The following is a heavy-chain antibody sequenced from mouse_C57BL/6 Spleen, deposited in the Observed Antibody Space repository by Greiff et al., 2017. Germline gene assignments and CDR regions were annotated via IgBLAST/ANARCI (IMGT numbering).Heavy chain of an antibody. CDR2: INYDGSST. CDR1: GFTFSDYY. V-gene: IGHV5-16*01. J-gene: IGHJ4*01. D-gene: IGHD1-1*01. CDR3: ALLRGYAMDY. Sequence: VQLVESEGGLVLPGSSMKLSCTASGFTFSDYYMAWVRQVPEKGLEWVANINYDGSSTYYLDALKSRFIISRDNAKNILYLQMSSLKSEDTATYYCALLRGYAMDYWGQGTSVTVSS.